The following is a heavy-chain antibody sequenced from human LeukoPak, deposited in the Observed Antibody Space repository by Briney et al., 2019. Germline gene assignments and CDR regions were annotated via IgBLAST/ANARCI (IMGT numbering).Heavy chain of an antibody. J-gene: IGHJ5*02. V-gene: IGHV4-31*03. D-gene: IGHD3-10*01. Sequence: PSETLSLTCTVSGGSISRGGYYWSWIRQHPGKGLEWIGYIYYSGSTFYNPSLKSRVTISVDTSKNQFSLKLSSVTAADTAVYYCASGAKRWFDPWGQGTLVTVSS. CDR3: ASGAKRWFDP. CDR2: IYYSGST. CDR1: GGSISRGGYY.